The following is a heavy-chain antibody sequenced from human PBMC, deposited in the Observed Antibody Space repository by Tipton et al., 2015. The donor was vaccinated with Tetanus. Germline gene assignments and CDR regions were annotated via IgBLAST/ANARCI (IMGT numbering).Heavy chain of an antibody. J-gene: IGHJ6*03. V-gene: IGHV4-30-4*01. CDR1: GDSIRSEDYY. Sequence: TLSLTCSVPGDSIRSEDYYWGWIRQSPGKGLEWLGYIYYSGSTYNNPSLKSRVSISLDASKNQFSLSLNSVTAADSATYYCARLTCSSPSCYYYYYYYVDVWGTGTAVAVSS. CDR3: ARLTCSSPSCYYYYYYYVDV. CDR2: IYYSGST. D-gene: IGHD2-2*01.